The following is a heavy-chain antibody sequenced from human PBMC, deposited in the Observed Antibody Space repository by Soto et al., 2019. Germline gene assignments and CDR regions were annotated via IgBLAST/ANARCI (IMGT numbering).Heavy chain of an antibody. CDR1: GFTFNTYD. V-gene: IGHV3-21*01. J-gene: IGHJ5*02. CDR3: VRSGTARLLRHSWFDT. D-gene: IGHD2-21*01. CDR2: ITTSSAYI. Sequence: EVQLVESGGGLVKPGGSLRLSCAASGFTFNTYDMNWVRQAPGKGLEWVSSITTSSAYIYYADSLKGRITISRYNAKNSLFLQMNILRAEDTAVYYCVRSGTARLLRHSWFDTWGQGTLVTVSS.